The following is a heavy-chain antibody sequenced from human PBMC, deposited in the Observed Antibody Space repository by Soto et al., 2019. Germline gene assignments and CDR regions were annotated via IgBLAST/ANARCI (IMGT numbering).Heavy chain of an antibody. V-gene: IGHV1-2*02. CDR3: ARESAGKTLYGMDV. J-gene: IGHJ6*02. Sequence: QVQLVQSGAEVKKPGASVKVSCETSGYTFPVSYTHWLRQAPGQGLEGMGWINPNSGDTNYAHKFEGRVTMTRDSSAGTAYMELSGLRSDDTAVYFCARESAGKTLYGMDVWGQGTTVTVSS. CDR2: INPNSGDT. D-gene: IGHD1-1*01. CDR1: GYTFPVSY.